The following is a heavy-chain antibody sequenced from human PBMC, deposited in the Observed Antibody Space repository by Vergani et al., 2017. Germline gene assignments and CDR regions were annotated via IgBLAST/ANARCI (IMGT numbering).Heavy chain of an antibody. CDR1: GGTFSSYA. Sequence: QVQLVQSGAEVKKPGSSVKVSCKASGGTFSSYAISWVRQAPGQGLAWMGGIIPIFGTANYAQKFQGRVTITANKSTYTAYMELTGLTSEDTAIYYCARDDAETHVAGRGGRFFDSWGQGTLVTVSS. D-gene: IGHD6-13*01. CDR2: IIPIFGTA. CDR3: ARDDAETHVAGRGGRFFDS. J-gene: IGHJ4*02. V-gene: IGHV1-69*14.